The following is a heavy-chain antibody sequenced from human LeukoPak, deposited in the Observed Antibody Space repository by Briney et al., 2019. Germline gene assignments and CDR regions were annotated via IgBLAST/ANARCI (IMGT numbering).Heavy chain of an antibody. CDR3: AGLWFGGTDY. J-gene: IGHJ4*02. CDR1: GGSISSYY. CDR2: IYYSGST. D-gene: IGHD3-10*01. V-gene: IGHV4-59*08. Sequence: PSETLSLTCTVSGGSISSYYWSWIRQPPGKGLEWIGYIYYSGSTNYNPSLKSRVTISVDTSKNQFSLKLSSVTAADTAVYYCAGLWFGGTDYWGQGTLVTVSS.